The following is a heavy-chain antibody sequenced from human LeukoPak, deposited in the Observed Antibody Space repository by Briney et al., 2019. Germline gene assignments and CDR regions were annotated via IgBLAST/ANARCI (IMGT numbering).Heavy chain of an antibody. CDR2: IRPDGNEK. V-gene: IGHV3-7*05. D-gene: IGHD3-16*01. CDR3: ARDRGSLGGFDY. J-gene: IGHJ4*02. CDR1: GFTFSTYW. Sequence: GGSLRLSCAASGFTFSTYWMSWVRQAPGKGLEWVANIRPDGNEKYYVDSVKGRFTISRDNAKNSLYLQMNSLRAEDTAVYYCARDRGSLGGFDYWGQGTLVTVSS.